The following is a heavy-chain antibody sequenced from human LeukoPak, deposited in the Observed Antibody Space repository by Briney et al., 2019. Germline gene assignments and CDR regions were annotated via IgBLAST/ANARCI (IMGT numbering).Heavy chain of an antibody. D-gene: IGHD3-22*01. CDR2: MNPNSGNT. CDR3: ATYYFDSSGYYKYFQH. V-gene: IGHV1-8*01. Sequence: ASVKVSCKASGYTFTSYDINWVRRAPGQGLEWMGWMNPNSGNTGYAQKFQGRVTMTRNTSISTAYMELSSLRSEDTAVYYCATYYFDSSGYYKYFQHWGQGTLVTVSS. J-gene: IGHJ1*01. CDR1: GYTFTSYD.